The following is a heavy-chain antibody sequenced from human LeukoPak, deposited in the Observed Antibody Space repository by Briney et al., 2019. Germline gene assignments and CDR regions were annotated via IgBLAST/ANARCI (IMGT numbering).Heavy chain of an antibody. Sequence: PGRCLRLSCAAPGFTFNNAWMRWVRQAPGKGLEWVGRIKSKTDGDTTDYAPPVKGRFTISRDDSKNTVFLQMNSLKTEDTAVYYCASANYGSGTYYNLFWGQGTLVTVSS. CDR2: IKSKTDGDTT. J-gene: IGHJ4*02. D-gene: IGHD3-10*01. CDR3: ASANYGSGTYYNLF. CDR1: GFTFNNAW. V-gene: IGHV3-15*01.